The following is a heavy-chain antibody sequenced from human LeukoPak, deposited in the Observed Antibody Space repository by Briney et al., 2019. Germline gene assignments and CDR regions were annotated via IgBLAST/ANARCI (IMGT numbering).Heavy chain of an antibody. CDR3: ARSSPSYHFDY. CDR1: GFTFSIYW. D-gene: IGHD1-26*01. Sequence: GGSLRLSCAASGFTFSIYWMHWVRQAPGKGLVWVSRINSDGSSTSYADSVKGRFTISRDNAKNTLYLQMNSLRAEDTAVYYCARSSPSYHFDYWGQGTLVTVSS. CDR2: INSDGSST. J-gene: IGHJ4*02. V-gene: IGHV3-74*01.